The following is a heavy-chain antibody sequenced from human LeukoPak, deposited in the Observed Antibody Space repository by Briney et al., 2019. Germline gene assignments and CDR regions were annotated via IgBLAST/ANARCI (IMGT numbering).Heavy chain of an antibody. D-gene: IGHD3-9*01. CDR2: IYSSGGT. Sequence: SETLSLTCTVSGGSINNYYWNWIRQPPGKGLEWIGYIYSSGGTNYNPSLKSRVTISVDMSKNQFSLKLSSVTTADTAVYYCAREGCDILTGYSQLNYWGQGTLVTVSS. CDR1: GGSINNYY. CDR3: AREGCDILTGYSQLNY. V-gene: IGHV4-59*01. J-gene: IGHJ4*02.